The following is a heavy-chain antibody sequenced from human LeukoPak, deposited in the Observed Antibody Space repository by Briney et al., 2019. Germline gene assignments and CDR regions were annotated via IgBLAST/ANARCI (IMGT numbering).Heavy chain of an antibody. CDR1: VGSISSYY. CDR3: ARSIRWYPVDY. V-gene: IGHV4-59*01. Sequence: SETLSLTCTVSVGSISSYYWSWIRQPPGKGLEWIGYIYYSGSTNYNPSLKSRVSISVDTSKNQFSLKLSSVTAADTAVYYCARSIRWYPVDYWGQGTLVTVSS. CDR2: IYYSGST. J-gene: IGHJ4*02. D-gene: IGHD4-23*01.